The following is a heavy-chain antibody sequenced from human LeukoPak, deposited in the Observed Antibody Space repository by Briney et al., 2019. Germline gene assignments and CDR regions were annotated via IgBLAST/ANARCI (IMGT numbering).Heavy chain of an antibody. CDR1: GFTSFNFP. D-gene: IGHD3-22*01. V-gene: IGHV3-23*01. Sequence: GGSLRLSCEASGFTSFNFPMNWVRKAPGKGLEWVSAISGSGGSTYYADSVKGRFTISRDNSKNTLYLQMNSLRAEDTAVYYCAKSTLTGYYYDSSGSWGQGTLVTVSS. CDR2: ISGSGGST. J-gene: IGHJ4*02. CDR3: AKSTLTGYYYDSSGS.